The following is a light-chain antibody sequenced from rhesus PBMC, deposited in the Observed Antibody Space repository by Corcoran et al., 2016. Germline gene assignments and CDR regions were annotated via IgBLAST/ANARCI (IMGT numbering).Light chain of an antibody. Sequence: QVILTQSPATLSLSPGERATLSCRASQSVGSSLAWYQQKPGQAPRLLIYGASSRATDIPDRFSGSGSGTEFTLTISSLEPEDFAVYYCQKYNTSPRTFGQGTKLDI. J-gene: IGKJ1*01. CDR2: GAS. V-gene: IGKV3-53*01. CDR1: QSVGSS. CDR3: QKYNTSPRT.